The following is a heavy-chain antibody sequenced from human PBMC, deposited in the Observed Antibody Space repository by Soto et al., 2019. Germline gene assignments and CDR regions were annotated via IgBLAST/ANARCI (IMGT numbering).Heavy chain of an antibody. CDR1: GFTFSSYA. Sequence: GGSLRLSCSASGFTFSSYAMHWVRQAPGKGLEYVSAISSNGGSTYYADSVKGRFTISRDNSKNTRYLHMSSLRAEDTAVYYCVKDITYDSSGYIYYYSGMDVWGPGTTVTVSS. V-gene: IGHV3-64D*06. CDR2: ISSNGGST. CDR3: VKDITYDSSGYIYYYSGMDV. D-gene: IGHD3-22*01. J-gene: IGHJ6*02.